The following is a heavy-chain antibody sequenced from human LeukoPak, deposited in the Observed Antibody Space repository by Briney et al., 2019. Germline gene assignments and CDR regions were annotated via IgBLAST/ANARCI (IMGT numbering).Heavy chain of an antibody. CDR2: INTNTGNP. V-gene: IGHV7-4-1*02. D-gene: IGHD1-1*01. J-gene: IGHJ5*02. Sequence: GASVKVSCKASGYTFTGYYMHWVRQAPGQGLKWMGWINTNTGNPTYAQGFTGRFVFSLDTSVSTAYLQISSLKAEDTAVYYCARDPRVPGQPWGQGTLVTVSS. CDR3: ARDPRVPGQP. CDR1: GYTFTGYY.